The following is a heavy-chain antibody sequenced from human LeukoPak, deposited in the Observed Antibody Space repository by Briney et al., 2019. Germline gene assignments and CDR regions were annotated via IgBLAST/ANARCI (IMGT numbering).Heavy chain of an antibody. CDR3: ARLIISGSNWFDP. J-gene: IGHJ5*02. CDR2: INHSGST. D-gene: IGHD1-26*01. Sequence: SETLSLTCAVYGGSFSGYYWSWIRQPPGKGLEWIGEINHSGSTNYNPSLKSRVTISVDTSKNQFSLKLSSVTAADTAVYYCARLIISGSNWFDPWGQGTLVTVSS. CDR1: GGSFSGYY. V-gene: IGHV4-34*01.